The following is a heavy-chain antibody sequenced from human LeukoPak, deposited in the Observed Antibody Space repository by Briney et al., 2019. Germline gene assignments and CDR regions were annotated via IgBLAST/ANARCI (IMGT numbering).Heavy chain of an antibody. Sequence: SETLSLTCTVSGGSISSYYWSWIRQRPGKGLEWIGYLYYSGSTTYSPSRKSRVTMSVDTSKSQFSLRLSSVTAADTAIYYCARVRGTFETDWGQGTLVTVSS. CDR2: LYYSGST. CDR3: ARVRGTFETD. J-gene: IGHJ1*01. CDR1: GGSISSYY. D-gene: IGHD2/OR15-2a*01. V-gene: IGHV4-59*01.